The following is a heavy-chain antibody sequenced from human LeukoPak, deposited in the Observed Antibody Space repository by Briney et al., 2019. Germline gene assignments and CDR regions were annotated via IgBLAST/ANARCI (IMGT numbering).Heavy chain of an antibody. J-gene: IGHJ4*02. CDR2: LCHSGST. CDR3: ARIHSHAYSSY. V-gene: IGHV4-38-2*02. Sequence: SETLSLTCTVSGYSISSGYYWGWIRQPPGKGLEWIGSLCHSGSTYYSPSLSSRVTMSVDTSKNHFSLKLTSVTAADTAMYHCARIHSHAYSSYWGQGTLVTVSS. D-gene: IGHD3-16*01. CDR1: GYSISSGYY.